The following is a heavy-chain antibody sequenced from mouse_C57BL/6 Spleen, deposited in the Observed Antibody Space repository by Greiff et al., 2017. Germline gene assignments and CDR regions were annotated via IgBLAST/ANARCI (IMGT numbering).Heavy chain of an antibody. V-gene: IGHV1-69*01. J-gene: IGHJ2*01. CDR1: GYTFTSYW. CDR3: ARYDTTVPAFDY. CDR2: IDPSDSYT. Sequence: QVQLQQPGAELVMPGASVTLSCKASGYTFTSYWMHWVQQRPGQGLEWIGEIDPSDSYTNYNQKIQGKSTLTVDQSSSTVYMQLSSLTSEDSAVYYCARYDTTVPAFDYWGQGTTLTVSS. D-gene: IGHD1-1*01.